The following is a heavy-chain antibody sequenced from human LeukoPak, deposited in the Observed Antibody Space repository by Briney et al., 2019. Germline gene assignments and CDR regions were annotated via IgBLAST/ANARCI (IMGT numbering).Heavy chain of an antibody. J-gene: IGHJ4*02. CDR3: ARDRLRLGELSN. D-gene: IGHD3-16*02. CDR2: ISSSSSYI. Sequence: GGSLRLSCAASGFTFSSYSMNWVRPAPGKGLEWVSSISSSSSYIYYADSVKGRFTISRDNAKNSLYLQMNSLRAEDTAVYYCARDRLRLGELSNWGQGTLVTVSS. V-gene: IGHV3-21*01. CDR1: GFTFSSYS.